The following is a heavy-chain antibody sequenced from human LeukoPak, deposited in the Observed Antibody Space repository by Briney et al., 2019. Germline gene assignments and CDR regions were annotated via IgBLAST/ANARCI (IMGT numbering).Heavy chain of an antibody. CDR2: IKQDGSEK. J-gene: IGHJ4*02. CDR3: ARGTYYYDSSGARAIDY. CDR1: GFTFSSYW. Sequence: GGSLRLSCAASGFTFSSYWMSWVRQAPGKGLEWVANIKQDGSEKYYVDSVKGRFTISRDNSKNTLYLQMNSLRAEDTAVYYCARGTYYYDSSGARAIDYWGQGTLVTVSS. D-gene: IGHD3-22*01. V-gene: IGHV3-7*01.